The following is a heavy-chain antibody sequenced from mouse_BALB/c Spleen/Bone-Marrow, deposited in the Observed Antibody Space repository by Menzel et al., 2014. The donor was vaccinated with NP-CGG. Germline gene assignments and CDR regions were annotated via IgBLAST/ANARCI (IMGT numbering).Heavy chain of an antibody. V-gene: IGHV3-8*02. D-gene: IGHD1-2*01. CDR2: ISYSGNA. Sequence: EVKLVESGPSLVKPSQTLSLTCSVTGDSITSSYWNWIRKFPGNKLEYMGYISYSGNAYYNPSLKSRISLTRDTSENXYYLQLNSVTTEDTATYFCARGNGYHFDYWGQGTTLTVSS. J-gene: IGHJ2*01. CDR3: ARGNGYHFDY. CDR1: GDSITSSY.